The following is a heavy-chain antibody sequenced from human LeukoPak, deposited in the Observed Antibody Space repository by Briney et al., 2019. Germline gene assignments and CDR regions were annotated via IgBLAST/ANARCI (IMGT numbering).Heavy chain of an antibody. CDR2: IRYDGSSK. J-gene: IGHJ3*02. CDR1: GFTFSSYG. V-gene: IGHV3-30*02. Sequence: GGSLRLSCAASGFTFSSYGMHWVRQAPGKGLEWVAFIRYDGSSKYYADSVKGRFTIFRDNAKNSLYLQMNSLRAEDTAVYYCARDTPPPGDAFDIWGQGTMVTVSS. CDR3: ARDTPPPGDAFDI.